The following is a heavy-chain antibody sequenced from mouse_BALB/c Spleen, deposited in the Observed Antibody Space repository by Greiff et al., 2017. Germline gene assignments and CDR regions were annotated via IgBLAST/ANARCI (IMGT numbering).Heavy chain of an antibody. CDR3: AGSLPPNWAFDY. J-gene: IGHJ2*01. CDR1: GYTFTSYW. Sequence: DLVKPGASVKLSCKASGYTFTSYWLNWIKQRPGQGLEWIGRIAPGSGSTYYNEMFKGKATLTVDTSSSTAYIQLSSLSSEDTAVYFCAGSLPPNWAFDYWGQGTTLTVSS. CDR2: IAPGSGST. D-gene: IGHD4-1*01. V-gene: IGHV1S41*01.